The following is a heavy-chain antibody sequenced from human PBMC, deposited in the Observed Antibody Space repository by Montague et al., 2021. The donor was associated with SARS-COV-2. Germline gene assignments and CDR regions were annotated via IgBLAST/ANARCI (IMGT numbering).Heavy chain of an antibody. V-gene: IGHV3-30*04. Sequence: SLRLSCAASGFTFSSYAMHSVRQAPGKGLEWVAVISYDGSNKYYADSVKGRFTISRDNSKNTLYLQMNSLRAEDTAVYYCASGYDLLTGYYPFDYWGQGTLVTVSS. D-gene: IGHD3-9*01. CDR2: ISYDGSNK. CDR3: ASGYDLLTGYYPFDY. J-gene: IGHJ4*02. CDR1: GFTFSSYA.